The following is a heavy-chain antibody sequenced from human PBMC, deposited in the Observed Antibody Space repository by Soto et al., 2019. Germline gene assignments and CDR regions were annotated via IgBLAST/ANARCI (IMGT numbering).Heavy chain of an antibody. Sequence: EVQLVESGGGLVQPGGSLRLSCAASGVKFRSYNMNWVRQAPGKGLEWLSYISPSGGDIYSADSVKGRFSISRDNAKNLLYLEIIRLRDEDTAMYYCARGATAVTTVGDYWGQGTLVTVSS. J-gene: IGHJ4*02. V-gene: IGHV3-48*02. CDR3: ARGATAVTTVGDY. D-gene: IGHD4-17*01. CDR2: ISPSGGDI. CDR1: GVKFRSYN.